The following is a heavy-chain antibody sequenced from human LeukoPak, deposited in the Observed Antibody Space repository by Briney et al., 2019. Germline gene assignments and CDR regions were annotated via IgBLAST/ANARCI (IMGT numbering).Heavy chain of an antibody. D-gene: IGHD6-6*01. Sequence: PSETLSLTCTVSGVSISSYYWSWIRQPPGKGLEWIGYIYTSGSTNYNPSLKSRVTISVDTSKNQFSLKLSSVTAADTAVYYCARQQYSSSPWAWFDPWGQGTLVTVSS. J-gene: IGHJ5*02. CDR2: IYTSGST. CDR3: ARQQYSSSPWAWFDP. CDR1: GVSISSYY. V-gene: IGHV4-4*09.